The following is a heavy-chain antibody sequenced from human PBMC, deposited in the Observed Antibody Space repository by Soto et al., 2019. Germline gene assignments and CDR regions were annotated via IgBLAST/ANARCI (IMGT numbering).Heavy chain of an antibody. V-gene: IGHV3-7*05. CDR2: IKQDGSEK. D-gene: IGHD3-10*01. J-gene: IGHJ3*02. CDR1: GFTFSSYW. CDR3: ARDGEEGTDAFDI. Sequence: GGSLRLSCAASGFTFSSYWMSWVRQAPGKGLEWVANIKQDGSEKYYVDSVKGRFTISRDNAKNSLYLQMNSLRAEDTAVYYCARDGEEGTDAFDIWGQGTMVTVSS.